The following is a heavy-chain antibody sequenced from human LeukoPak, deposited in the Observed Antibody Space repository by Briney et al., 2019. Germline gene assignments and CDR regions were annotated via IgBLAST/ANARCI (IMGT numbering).Heavy chain of an antibody. V-gene: IGHV1-2*02. J-gene: IGHJ4*02. Sequence: GASVKVSCKTSGYTFTGYYMHWVRQAPGQGLEWMGWMNPNSGDTNYAQTFQDRVTMTRDTSISTAYMDLSRLISDDTAVYYCARGYCSGGSCYVFDYWGQGTLATVSS. D-gene: IGHD2-15*01. CDR2: MNPNSGDT. CDR3: ARGYCSGGSCYVFDY. CDR1: GYTFTGYY.